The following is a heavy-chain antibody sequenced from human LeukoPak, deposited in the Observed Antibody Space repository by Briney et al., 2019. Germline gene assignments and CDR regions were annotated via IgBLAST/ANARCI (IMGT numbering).Heavy chain of an antibody. D-gene: IGHD3-9*01. CDR2: ISGGAITT. J-gene: IGHJ4*02. CDR3: ARGGAGDYDILTGPLDY. V-gene: IGHV3-23*01. Sequence: GGSLRLSCAASGFTFSDYAMNWVRQAPGKGLEWVSAISGGAITTYYADSVKGRFTISRDNAKNSLYLQMNSLRAEDTAVYYCARGGAGDYDILTGPLDYWGQGTLVTVSS. CDR1: GFTFSDYA.